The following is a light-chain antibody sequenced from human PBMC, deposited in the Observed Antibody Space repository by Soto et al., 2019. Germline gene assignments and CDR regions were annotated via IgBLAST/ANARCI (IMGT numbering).Light chain of an antibody. CDR3: ASWDDSLSGHWE. CDR1: DSNIGARYH. CDR2: GNS. J-gene: IGLJ3*02. Sequence: QSVLTQPPSVSGAPGQRVTISCTGSDSNIGARYHVHWYQQLPGKAPRLIIYGNSNRPSGVPDRFSGSKSGSSASLAISGLQSEDEADYYCASWDDSLSGHWEFGGGTKLTVL. V-gene: IGLV1-40*01.